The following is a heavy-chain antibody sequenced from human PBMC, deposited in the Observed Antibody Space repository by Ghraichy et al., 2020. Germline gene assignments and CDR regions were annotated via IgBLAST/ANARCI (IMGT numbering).Heavy chain of an antibody. J-gene: IGHJ6*02. CDR3: ARRPRTRMDV. CDR2: IYYSGIT. CDR1: GGSISSSSYY. Sequence: SETLSLTCTVSGGSISSSSYYWGWIRQTPGKGLEWIGSIYYSGITYYNPSLKSRATISIDTSKNQFSLQLSFVTAADTAVYYCARRPRTRMDVWGQGTTVTVSS. V-gene: IGHV4-39*01.